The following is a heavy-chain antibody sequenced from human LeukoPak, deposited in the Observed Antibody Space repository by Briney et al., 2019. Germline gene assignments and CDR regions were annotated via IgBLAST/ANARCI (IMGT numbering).Heavy chain of an antibody. CDR2: IYSGGST. D-gene: IGHD3-16*01. CDR1: GFVVSSNY. CDR3: ASHFSLFYYYYGMDV. J-gene: IGHJ6*02. Sequence: GGSLRLSCAASGFVVSSNYMSWVRQAPGKGLEWVSVIYSGGSTHYADSVKGRFTISRDNSKNTLYLQMNSLRAEDTAVYYCASHFSLFYYYYGMDVWGQGTTVTVSS. V-gene: IGHV3-53*01.